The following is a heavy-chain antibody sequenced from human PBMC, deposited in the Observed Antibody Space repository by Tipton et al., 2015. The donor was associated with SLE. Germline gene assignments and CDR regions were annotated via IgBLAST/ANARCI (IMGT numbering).Heavy chain of an antibody. D-gene: IGHD4-11*01. Sequence: GLVKPSGTVSLTRAVSGGSINSYNWWTWVCQPPGKGLEWIGEIYHSGTTNYNQSLKSRITISLDKSNNHFSLRLSSLTAADTAVYYCARGPDYSNYYFYRIDVSRQVTTVTVSS. CDR1: GGSINSYNW. CDR2: IYHSGTT. J-gene: IGHJ6*01. V-gene: IGHV4-4*02. CDR3: ARGPDYSNYYFYRIDV.